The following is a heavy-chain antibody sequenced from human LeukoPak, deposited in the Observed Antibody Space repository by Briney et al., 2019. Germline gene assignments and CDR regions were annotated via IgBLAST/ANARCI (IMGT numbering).Heavy chain of an antibody. Sequence: GGSLRLSCAASGFTFSSYWMNWVRQAPGKGLEWVANIKPDGSEKYYVDSVKGRITVSRDNAKNSLDLQMDSLRADDTAVYYCIPSGSWGQGILVTVSS. D-gene: IGHD3-10*01. V-gene: IGHV3-7*01. CDR2: IKPDGSEK. CDR3: IPSGS. J-gene: IGHJ5*02. CDR1: GFTFSSYW.